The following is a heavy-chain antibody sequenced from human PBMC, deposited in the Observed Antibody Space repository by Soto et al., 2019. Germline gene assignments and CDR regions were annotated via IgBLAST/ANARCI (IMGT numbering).Heavy chain of an antibody. CDR2: IYHSGST. D-gene: IGHD2-2*01. Sequence: QLQLQESGSGLVKPSQTLSLTCAVSGGSISSGGYSWSWIRQPPGKGLEWIGYIYHSGSTYYNPSLKSRVTISVDRSKNQFSLKLSSVTAADTAVYYCARGRCSSTSCYGYYYYGMDVWGQGTTVTVSS. CDR3: ARGRCSSTSCYGYYYYGMDV. V-gene: IGHV4-30-2*01. CDR1: GGSISSGGYS. J-gene: IGHJ6*02.